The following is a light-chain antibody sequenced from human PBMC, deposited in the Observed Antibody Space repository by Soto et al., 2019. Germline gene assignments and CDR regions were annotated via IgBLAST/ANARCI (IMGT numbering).Light chain of an antibody. J-gene: IGLJ3*02. CDR1: SSNIGAGYD. V-gene: IGLV1-40*01. CDR3: QAYDNSLGGSVL. Sequence: QSVLTQPPSVSGAPGQTVTISCSGSSSNIGAGYDVHWYQQLPGKVPKLVIYDTFNRPSGVPARFSGSKSGTSAALAITGRQAEDEDDDYCQAYDNSLGGSVLFGGGTKLTVL. CDR2: DTF.